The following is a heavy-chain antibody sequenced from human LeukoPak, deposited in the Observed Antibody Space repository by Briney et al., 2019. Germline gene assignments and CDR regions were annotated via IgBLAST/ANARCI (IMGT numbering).Heavy chain of an antibody. Sequence: PGGSLRLSCAASGFTFSDYEINWVRQAPGKGLEWIGEINHSGSTNYNPSLKSRVTISVDTSKDQFSLKLSSVTAADTAVYYCARVSSSGYSYGRPNWFDPWGQGTLVTVSS. D-gene: IGHD5-18*01. CDR1: GFTFSDYE. CDR2: INHSGST. CDR3: ARVSSSGYSYGRPNWFDP. J-gene: IGHJ5*02. V-gene: IGHV4-34*01.